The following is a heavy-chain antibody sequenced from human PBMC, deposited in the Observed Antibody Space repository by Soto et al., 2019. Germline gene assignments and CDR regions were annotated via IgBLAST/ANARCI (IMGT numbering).Heavy chain of an antibody. D-gene: IGHD2-8*01. CDR2: IYPGDSDT. V-gene: IGHV5-51*01. J-gene: IGHJ6*02. CDR1: GYRFSSYW. CDR3: ARQGSNGAYYYYGMDA. Sequence: XESLKVSWKCSGYRFSSYWIALVLQMPGKGLEWMGIIYPGDSDTRYSPSFQGQVTMSVDKSNNTAYLHWSSLKASDTAMYYCARQGSNGAYYYYGMDAWGHGTTVTV.